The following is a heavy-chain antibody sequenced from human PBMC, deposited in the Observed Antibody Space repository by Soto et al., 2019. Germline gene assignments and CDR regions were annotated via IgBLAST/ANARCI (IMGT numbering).Heavy chain of an antibody. CDR3: GRGDGDYYDGNGYLGRH. Sequence: EVQLVESGGGLVQPGGSLRLSCAASGFTFSSYWMHWVRQVPGKGPVWVSRIKNDGSGTYYADSVKGRLTMSRDNAKNTLYRQMNSLRAQDTAVYYWGRGDGDYYDGNGYLGRHWGQGTLVTVSS. V-gene: IGHV3-74*01. J-gene: IGHJ4*02. CDR1: GFTFSSYW. D-gene: IGHD3-22*01. CDR2: IKNDGSGT.